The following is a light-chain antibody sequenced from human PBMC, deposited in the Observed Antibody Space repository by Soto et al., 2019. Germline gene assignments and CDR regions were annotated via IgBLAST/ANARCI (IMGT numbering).Light chain of an antibody. CDR2: GNN. CDR3: QSYDSGLV. J-gene: IGLJ2*01. CDR1: SSNIGAGYD. Sequence: QSVLTQPPSVSGAPGQRVTISCTGSSSNIGAGYDVHWYQQLPGTAPKLLIYGNNNRPSGVPDRFSGSKSGTSASLAITGLQAEDEADYYCQSYDSGLVFGGGTKVTVL. V-gene: IGLV1-40*01.